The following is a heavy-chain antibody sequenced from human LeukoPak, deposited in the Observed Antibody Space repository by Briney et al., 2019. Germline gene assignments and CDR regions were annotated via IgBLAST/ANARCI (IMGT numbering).Heavy chain of an antibody. CDR3: ARGQRSYYYYYMDV. CDR1: GGTFSSYA. Sequence: GASVKVSCKASGGTFSSYAISWVRQAPGQGLEWMGGIIPIFGTANYAQKFQGRVTITADESTSTAYMELSSLRSEDTAVHYCARGQRSYYYYYMDVWGKGTTVTVSS. D-gene: IGHD6-25*01. CDR2: IIPIFGTA. J-gene: IGHJ6*03. V-gene: IGHV1-69*13.